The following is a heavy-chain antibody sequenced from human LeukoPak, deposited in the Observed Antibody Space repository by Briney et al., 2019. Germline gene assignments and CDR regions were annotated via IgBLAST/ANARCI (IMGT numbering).Heavy chain of an antibody. D-gene: IGHD3-22*01. CDR3: ARGPRYYDSSGYYYEDY. CDR1: GYTFTSYD. Sequence: ASVKVSCKASGYTFTSYDINWVRQATGQGLEWMGWMSPNSGNTGYAQKFQGRVAITRNTSISTAYMELSSLRSEDTAVYYCARGPRYYDSSGYYYEDYWGQGTLVTVSS. J-gene: IGHJ4*02. V-gene: IGHV1-8*03. CDR2: MSPNSGNT.